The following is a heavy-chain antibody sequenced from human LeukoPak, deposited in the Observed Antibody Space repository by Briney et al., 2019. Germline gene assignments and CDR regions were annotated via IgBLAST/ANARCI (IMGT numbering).Heavy chain of an antibody. CDR1: GYSFTSYW. CDR3: ARGRGHIVVVTAIPVGYYFDY. J-gene: IGHJ4*02. V-gene: IGHV5-51*07. Sequence: GESLKISCKGSGYSFTSYWIGWVHQMPGKGLERMGIIYPGDSDTRYSPSLQGQVTISADKSISTAYLQWSSLKASDTAMYYCARGRGHIVVVTAIPVGYYFDYWGQGTLVTVSS. D-gene: IGHD2-21*02. CDR2: IYPGDSDT.